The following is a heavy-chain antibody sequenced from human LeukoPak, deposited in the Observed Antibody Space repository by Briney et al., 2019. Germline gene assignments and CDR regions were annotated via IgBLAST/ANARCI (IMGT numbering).Heavy chain of an antibody. D-gene: IGHD3-22*01. CDR1: GFTFSSYW. CDR2: IRYDGSNK. V-gene: IGHV3-30*02. J-gene: IGHJ2*01. Sequence: GGSLRLSCAASGFTFSSYWMSWVRQTPAKGLEWVAFIRYDGSNKYYADSVKGRFTISRDNSKNTLYLQMNSLRAEDTAVYYCARSRVVVMADYWYFDLWGRGTLVTVSS. CDR3: ARSRVVVMADYWYFDL.